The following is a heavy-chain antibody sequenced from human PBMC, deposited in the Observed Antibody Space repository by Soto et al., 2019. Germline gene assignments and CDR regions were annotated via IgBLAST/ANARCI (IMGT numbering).Heavy chain of an antibody. CDR2: IHFSGNT. J-gene: IGHJ3*02. CDR3: ARHVSPWAQGAFDI. D-gene: IGHD7-27*01. V-gene: IGHV4-39*01. Sequence: PSETLSLTCTVSGDSISSNTYSWGWIRQPPGKGLEYIGTIHFSGNTYYNPSLNSRVTISVDTSKNQFSLKLTSVTAADTAVYYCARHVSPWAQGAFDIWGQGTMVTVSS. CDR1: GDSISSNTYS.